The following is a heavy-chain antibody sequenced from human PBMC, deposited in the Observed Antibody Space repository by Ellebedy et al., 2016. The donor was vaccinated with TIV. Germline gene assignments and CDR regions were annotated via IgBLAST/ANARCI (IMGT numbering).Heavy chain of an antibody. V-gene: IGHV5-10-1*01. CDR2: IDLTDSYV. CDR3: ARLFGSGTYYRYFDY. J-gene: IGHJ4*02. D-gene: IGHD3-10*01. CDR1: GYCFTDHW. Sequence: GESLKISCEGSGYCFTDHWITWVRQMPGKGLAWMGRIDLTDSYVTYNPSFEGHITISSDKSINTAYLQWSSLKASDTAIYYCARLFGSGTYYRYFDYWGQGTLVTVSS.